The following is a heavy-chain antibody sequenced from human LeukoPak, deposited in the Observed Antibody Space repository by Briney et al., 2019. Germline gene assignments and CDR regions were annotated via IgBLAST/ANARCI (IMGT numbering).Heavy chain of an antibody. CDR3: ARRFRAFDI. Sequence: SETLSLTCTVSGGSISSSSDYWGWIRQPPGKGLEWIGSIYYSGSTYYNPSLKSRVTISVDTSKNQFSLKLSSVTAADTAVYYCARRFRAFDIWGQGTMVTVSS. CDR2: IYYSGST. J-gene: IGHJ3*02. CDR1: GGSISSSSDY. V-gene: IGHV4-39*01.